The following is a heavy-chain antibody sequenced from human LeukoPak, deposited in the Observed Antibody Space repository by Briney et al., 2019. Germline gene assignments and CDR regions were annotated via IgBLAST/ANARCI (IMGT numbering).Heavy chain of an antibody. Sequence: PSETLSLTCTVSGGSISSNSYYWGWIRQPSGKGLEWIGSIYYSGRTYYNPSLKSRVTISVDTSKNQFSLKLSSVTAADTAVYYCVVVVPAAILYYYYYMDVWGKGTTVTVSS. CDR3: VVVVPAAILYYYYYMDV. J-gene: IGHJ6*03. CDR2: IYYSGRT. D-gene: IGHD2-2*01. CDR1: GGSISSNSYY. V-gene: IGHV4-39*01.